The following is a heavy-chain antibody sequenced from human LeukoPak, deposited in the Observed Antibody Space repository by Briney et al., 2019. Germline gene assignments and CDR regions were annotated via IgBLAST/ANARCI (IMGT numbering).Heavy chain of an antibody. CDR2: IYFSGNT. CDR1: GGSISSSNW. D-gene: IGHD6-13*01. J-gene: IGHJ5*02. Sequence: SETLSLTCAVSGGSISSSNWWSWVRQPPGKGLEWIASIYFSGNTNYNPSLKSRVTISVDTSNNQISLRLSSVTAADTAVYYCARESRSSSWFDPWGQGTLVTVSS. V-gene: IGHV4-4*02. CDR3: ARESRSSSWFDP.